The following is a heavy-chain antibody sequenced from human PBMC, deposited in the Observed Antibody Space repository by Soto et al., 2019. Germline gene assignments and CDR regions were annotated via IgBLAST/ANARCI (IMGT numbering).Heavy chain of an antibody. D-gene: IGHD2-8*01. CDR1: GYSFTEYH. CDR2: INPKSGGT. CDR3: ARGDSTDCSNGVCSFFYNHDMDV. V-gene: IGHV1-2*04. Sequence: ASVKVSCKASGYSFTEYHIHWVRQAPGQGLEWLGRINPKSGGTSTAQKVQGWVTMTTDTASSTASMGLTRLTSDDTAIYYSARGDSTDCSNGVCSFFYNHDMDVWGEGTTVTVSS. J-gene: IGHJ6*04.